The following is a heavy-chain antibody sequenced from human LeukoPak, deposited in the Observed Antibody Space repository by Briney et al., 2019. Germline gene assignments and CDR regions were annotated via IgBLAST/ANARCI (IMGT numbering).Heavy chain of an antibody. CDR3: ARMHCSSTSCVFDY. V-gene: IGHV1-18*01. D-gene: IGHD2-2*01. J-gene: IGHJ4*02. CDR1: GYTFTSYG. Sequence: SVKVSCKASGYTFTSYGISWVRQAPGQGLEWMGWISAYNGNTNYAQKLQGRVTITADKSTSTAYMELSSLRSEDTAVYYCARMHCSSTSCVFDYWGQGTLVTVSS. CDR2: ISAYNGNT.